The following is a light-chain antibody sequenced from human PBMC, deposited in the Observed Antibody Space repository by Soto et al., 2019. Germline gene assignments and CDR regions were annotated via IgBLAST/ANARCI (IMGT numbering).Light chain of an antibody. Sequence: QLVLTQSPSASASLGASVKLTCTLSSGHNNYAIAWHQQQPEKGPRYLMKLDSDGSHSKGDGIPDRFSGSSSGAERYLTISRLQSDDEADYCCQTWDTGIQVFGGGTKLTVL. CDR3: QTWDTGIQV. J-gene: IGLJ3*02. V-gene: IGLV4-69*01. CDR1: SGHNNYA. CDR2: LDSDGSH.